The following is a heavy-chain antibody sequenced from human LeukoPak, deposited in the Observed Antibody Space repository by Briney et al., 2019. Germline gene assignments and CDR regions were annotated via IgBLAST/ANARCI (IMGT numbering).Heavy chain of an antibody. D-gene: IGHD7-27*01. CDR2: IRYDGSNK. CDR1: GFTFSSYG. J-gene: IGHJ6*03. CDR3: AKEGGVANWGYYYYYYYMDV. Sequence: PGGSLRLSCAASGFTFSSYGMHWVRQAPGKGLEWVAFIRYDGSNKYYADSVKGRFTISRDNSKNTLYLQMNSLRAEDTAVYYCAKEGGVANWGYYYYYYYMDVRGKGTTVTVSS. V-gene: IGHV3-30*02.